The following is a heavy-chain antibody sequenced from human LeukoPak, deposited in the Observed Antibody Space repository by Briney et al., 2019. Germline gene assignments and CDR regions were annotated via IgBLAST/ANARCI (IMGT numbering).Heavy chain of an antibody. D-gene: IGHD6-13*01. CDR3: AREGGYSSSWYTPADY. CDR2: IKQDGSEK. V-gene: IGHV3-7*01. J-gene: IGHJ4*02. CDR1: GFTFGDYA. Sequence: GGSLRLSCTASGFTFGDYAMSWVRQAPGKGLEWVANIKQDGSEKYYVDSVKGRFTISRDNAKNSLYLQMNSLRAEDTAVYYCAREGGYSSSWYTPADYWGQGTLVTVSS.